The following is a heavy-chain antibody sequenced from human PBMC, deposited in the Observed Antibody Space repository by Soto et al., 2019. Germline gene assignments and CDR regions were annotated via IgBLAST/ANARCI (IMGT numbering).Heavy chain of an antibody. CDR1: GFTFSSYA. J-gene: IGHJ6*02. Sequence: PGGSLRLSCAASGFTFSSYAVHWVRQAPGKGLEWVAVISYDGSNKYYADSVKGRFTISRDNAKNTLYLQMNSLRAEDTAVYYCARGQISITIFGVATYYGMDVWGQGTTVTVSS. CDR3: ARGQISITIFGVATYYGMDV. D-gene: IGHD3-3*01. V-gene: IGHV3-30-3*01. CDR2: ISYDGSNK.